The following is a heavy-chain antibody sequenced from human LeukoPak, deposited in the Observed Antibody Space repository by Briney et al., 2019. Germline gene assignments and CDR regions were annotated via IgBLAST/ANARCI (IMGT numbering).Heavy chain of an antibody. CDR2: DKNSGSDT. J-gene: IGHJ4*02. Sequence: GESLKISCKGSGYSFTSHWIGWVRQRSRKGLEWMGSDKNSGSDTIYSPSFQGKVTISADESITTAYLQWSSLKASDTAMYYCARLRWPRGGRSSFDYWGQGALVTVS. V-gene: IGHV5-51*01. CDR1: GYSFTSHW. D-gene: IGHD3-10*01. CDR3: ARLRWPRGGRSSFDY.